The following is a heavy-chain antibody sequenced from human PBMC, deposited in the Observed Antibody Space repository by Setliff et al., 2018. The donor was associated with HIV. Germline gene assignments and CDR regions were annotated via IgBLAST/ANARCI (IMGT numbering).Heavy chain of an antibody. CDR1: GYTFTGYY. CDR3: ASELQGHSSSWPNY. D-gene: IGHD6-13*01. Sequence: GASVKVSCKASGYTFTGYYMHWVRQAPGQGLEWMGGIIPIFGTTKYAQKFQGRVTITTDESTTTSYMELSSLRSEDTAVYYCASELQGHSSSWPNYWGQGTLVTVSS. J-gene: IGHJ4*02. V-gene: IGHV1-69*05. CDR2: IIPIFGTT.